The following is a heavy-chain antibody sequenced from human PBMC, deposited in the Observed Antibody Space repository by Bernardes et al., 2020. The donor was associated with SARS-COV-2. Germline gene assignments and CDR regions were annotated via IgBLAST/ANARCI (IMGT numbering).Heavy chain of an antibody. D-gene: IGHD3-22*01. CDR3: ARVYYDSGDYHDPFDI. V-gene: IGHV5-10-1*01. J-gene: IGHJ3*02. Sequence: GESLKISCKGSGYSFTSYWITWVRQMPGKGLEWMGRIDPSDSYINNSPSFQGHVTLSADKSITTAYLQWNSLKASDTAMYYCARVYYDSGDYHDPFDIWGQGTMVTVTS. CDR1: GYSFTSYW. CDR2: IDPSDSYI.